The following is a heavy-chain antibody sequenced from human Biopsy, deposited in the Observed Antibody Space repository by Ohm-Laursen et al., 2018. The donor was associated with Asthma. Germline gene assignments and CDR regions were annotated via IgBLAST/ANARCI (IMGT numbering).Heavy chain of an antibody. D-gene: IGHD1-26*01. Sequence: SLRLSCSAPGFTFHNYGMHWVRQAPGKGLDWVAVISFDGSNKNYTDSVKGRFTISRDNSRNTLHLQMNSLRAEDTAVYYCAKDVFPGWELRRGPDYWGQGTLVTVSS. J-gene: IGHJ4*02. CDR3: AKDVFPGWELRRGPDY. V-gene: IGHV3-30*18. CDR2: ISFDGSNK. CDR1: GFTFHNYG.